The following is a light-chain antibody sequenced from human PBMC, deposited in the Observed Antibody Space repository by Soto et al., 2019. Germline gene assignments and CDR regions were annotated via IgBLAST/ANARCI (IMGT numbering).Light chain of an antibody. CDR3: QQYYSYSLT. CDR2: AAS. Sequence: AIRMTQSPSSFSASTGDRVTITCRASQGISSYLAWYQQKPGEAPKLLIYAASTLQSGVPSRFSGSGSGTDFTLTISCLQSEDFATYYCQQYYSYSLTFGGGTKVEIK. CDR1: QGISSY. V-gene: IGKV1-8*01. J-gene: IGKJ4*01.